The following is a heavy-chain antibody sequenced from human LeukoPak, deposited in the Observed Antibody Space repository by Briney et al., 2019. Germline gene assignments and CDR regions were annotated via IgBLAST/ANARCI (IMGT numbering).Heavy chain of an antibody. CDR2: ISSSSSTI. CDR3: ARERDYGSGSYRLAFDI. CDR1: GFTFSSYS. D-gene: IGHD3-10*01. V-gene: IGHV3-48*02. Sequence: GGSLRLSCAASGFTFSSYSMNWVRRAPGKGLEWVSYISSSSSTIYYADSVKGRFTISRDNAKNSLYLQMNSLRDEDTAVYYCARERDYGSGSYRLAFDIWGQGTMVTVSS. J-gene: IGHJ3*02.